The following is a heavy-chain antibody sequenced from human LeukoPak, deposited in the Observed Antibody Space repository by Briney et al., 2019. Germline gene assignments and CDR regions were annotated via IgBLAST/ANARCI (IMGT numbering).Heavy chain of an antibody. D-gene: IGHD3-22*01. J-gene: IGHJ3*02. CDR1: GYTLTELS. CDR3: ATPKYYYDSSGFDI. Sequence: ASVKVSCKVSGYTLTELSMHWVRQAPGKGLEWMGGFDPEDGETIYAQKFQGRVTMTGDTSTDTAYMELSSLRSEDTAVYYCATPKYYYDSSGFDIWGQGTMVTVSS. CDR2: FDPEDGET. V-gene: IGHV1-24*01.